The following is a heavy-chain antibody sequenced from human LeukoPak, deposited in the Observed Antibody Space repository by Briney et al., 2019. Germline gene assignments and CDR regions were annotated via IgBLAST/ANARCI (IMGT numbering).Heavy chain of an antibody. D-gene: IGHD3-22*01. CDR3: ATETSEKSYYYDSSGYYYLDY. CDR1: GYTLTELS. Sequence: ASVKVSCKVSGYTLTELSMHWVRQAPGKGLEWMGGFDPEDGETIYAQKFQGRVTMTEDRSTDTAYMELSSLRSEDTAVYYCATETSEKSYYYDSSGYYYLDYWGQGTLVTVSS. J-gene: IGHJ4*02. V-gene: IGHV1-24*01. CDR2: FDPEDGET.